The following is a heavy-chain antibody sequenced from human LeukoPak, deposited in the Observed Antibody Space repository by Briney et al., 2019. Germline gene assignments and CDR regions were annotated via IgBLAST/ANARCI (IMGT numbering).Heavy chain of an antibody. Sequence: PGGSLRLSCSASGFTFGDYAMNWVRQAPGKGLEWVGFIRSKAYGGTTEYAASVKGRFTISRDDSKSIAYLQMNSLRAEDTAVYYCARGPSGYHNTGGQGTLVTVSS. CDR3: ARGPSGYHNT. CDR2: IRSKAYGGTT. CDR1: GFTFGDYA. J-gene: IGHJ4*02. V-gene: IGHV3-49*04. D-gene: IGHD5-12*01.